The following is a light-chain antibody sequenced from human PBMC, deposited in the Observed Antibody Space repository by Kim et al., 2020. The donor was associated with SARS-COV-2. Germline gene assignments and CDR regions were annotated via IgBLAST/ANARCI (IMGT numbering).Light chain of an antibody. Sequence: FSRQRAAPPCTARQGVTVTHLSWYQNRPGQAPRLFIYHAFTAATRTPDRFSGSGSRTDFALTICALETEDIALYYCHPYVDSSITFCQGTRLEIK. V-gene: IGKV3-20*01. CDR3: HPYVDSSIT. CDR2: HAF. CDR1: QGVTVTH. J-gene: IGKJ5*01.